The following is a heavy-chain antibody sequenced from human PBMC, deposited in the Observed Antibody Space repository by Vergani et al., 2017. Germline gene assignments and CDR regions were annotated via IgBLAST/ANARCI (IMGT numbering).Heavy chain of an antibody. Sequence: QVQLVQSGAEVKKPGASVKVSCKASGYTFTSYAMHWVRQAPGQRLEWMGWINAGNGNTKYSQKFQGRVTITRDTSASTAYMELSSLRSEDTAVYYCARDQHGSGRMGYYYGMDVWGQGTTVTVSS. D-gene: IGHD3-10*01. CDR1: GYTFTSYA. CDR3: ARDQHGSGRMGYYYGMDV. V-gene: IGHV1-3*01. J-gene: IGHJ6*02. CDR2: INAGNGNT.